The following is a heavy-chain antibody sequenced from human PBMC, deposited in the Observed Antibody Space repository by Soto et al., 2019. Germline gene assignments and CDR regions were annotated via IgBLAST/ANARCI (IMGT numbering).Heavy chain of an antibody. CDR1: GYSFTSYW. J-gene: IGHJ5*02. Sequence: PGESLKISCKGSGYSFTSYWISWVRQMPAKGLEWMGRIDPSDSYANYSPSFQGHVTFSADKSISTAYLQWSSLRASDTAMYYRARHKAFYYDSSGAWGQGTLVTVSS. CDR3: ARHKAFYYDSSGA. V-gene: IGHV5-10-1*01. D-gene: IGHD3-22*01. CDR2: IDPSDSYA.